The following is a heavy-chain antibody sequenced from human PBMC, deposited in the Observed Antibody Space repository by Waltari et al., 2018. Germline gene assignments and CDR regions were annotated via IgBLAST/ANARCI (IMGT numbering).Heavy chain of an antibody. CDR2: KWYDGSNK. CDR3: ATGEQLVSFDY. Sequence: QVQLVESGGGVVQPGRSLRLSCAASGFTFSSYGMHWVRQAPGKGMEWVAVKWYDGSNKYYADSVKGRFTISRDNSKNTLYLQMNSLRAEDTAVYYCATGEQLVSFDYWGQGTLVTVSS. J-gene: IGHJ4*02. D-gene: IGHD6-6*01. V-gene: IGHV3-33*01. CDR1: GFTFSSYG.